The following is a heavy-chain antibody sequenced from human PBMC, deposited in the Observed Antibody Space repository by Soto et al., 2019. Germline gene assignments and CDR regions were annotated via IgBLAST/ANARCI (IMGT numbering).Heavy chain of an antibody. CDR2: ISYDGSNK. J-gene: IGHJ4*02. Sequence: QVQLVESGGGVVQPGRSLRLSCAASGFTFSSYAMHWVRQAPGKGLEWVAVISYDGSNKYYADSVKGRFTISRDNSKNTRYLQMNSLRAEDTAVYYCARTVDTAMAPFDYWGQGTLVTVSS. CDR3: ARTVDTAMAPFDY. V-gene: IGHV3-30-3*01. D-gene: IGHD5-18*01. CDR1: GFTFSSYA.